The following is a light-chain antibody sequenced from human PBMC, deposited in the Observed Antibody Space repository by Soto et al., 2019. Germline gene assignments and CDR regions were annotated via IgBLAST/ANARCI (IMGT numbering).Light chain of an antibody. CDR3: MQALHTPWT. J-gene: IGKJ1*01. Sequence: DIVMTQSPLSLPVTPGEPASISCRSSQSLLHSNGYNYLDWYLQKPGQSPQLLIYLGSNRASGVPDRFSGSGSGTDFTLKISRVEAADVGVYYCMQALHTPWTFGQGTKVEIK. CDR1: QSLLHSNGYNY. CDR2: LGS. V-gene: IGKV2-28*01.